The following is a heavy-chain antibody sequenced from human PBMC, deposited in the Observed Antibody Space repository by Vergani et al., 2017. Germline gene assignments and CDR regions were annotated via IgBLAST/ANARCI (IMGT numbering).Heavy chain of an antibody. J-gene: IGHJ4*02. D-gene: IGHD3-22*01. V-gene: IGHV3-23*01. CDR3: AKEGIWSSGYSSGFDY. CDR2: ISGSGGST. CDR1: GFTFSSYA. Sequence: EVQLLESGGGLVQPGGSLRLSCAASGFTFSSYAMSWVRQAPGKGLEWVSAISGSGGSTYYADSVKGRFTISRDNSKNTLYLQMNSLRAEDTAVYYCAKEGIWSSGYSSGFDYWGQGTLVTVSS.